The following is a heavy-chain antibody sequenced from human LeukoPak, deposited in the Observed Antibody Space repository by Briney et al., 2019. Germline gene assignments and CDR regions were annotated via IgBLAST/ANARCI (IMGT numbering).Heavy chain of an antibody. CDR1: GFTFDDYA. CDR3: AKDGPAAGGPFDY. D-gene: IGHD6-13*01. J-gene: IGHJ4*02. CDR2: ISWNSGGI. Sequence: PGRSLRLSCAASGFTFDDYAMHWVRQAPGKGLEWVSGISWNSGGIGYADSVKGRFTISRDNAKNSLYLQMNSLRAEDTALYYCAKDGPAAGGPFDYWGQGTLVTVSS. V-gene: IGHV3-9*01.